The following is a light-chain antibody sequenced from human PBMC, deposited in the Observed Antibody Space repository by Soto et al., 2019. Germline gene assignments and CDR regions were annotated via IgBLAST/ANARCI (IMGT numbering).Light chain of an antibody. J-gene: IGLJ1*01. CDR3: KSYAGSNTYV. CDR1: KSDIGVYDF. V-gene: IGLV2-8*01. Sequence: QSVLTQPPFASGSPGQSVTISCTGTKSDIGVYDFVSWYQHHPGKAPRLIIYEVVQRPSGVPDRFSGSKSGNTASLTVSGLQAADEADYFCKSYAGSNTYVFGSGTKVT. CDR2: EVV.